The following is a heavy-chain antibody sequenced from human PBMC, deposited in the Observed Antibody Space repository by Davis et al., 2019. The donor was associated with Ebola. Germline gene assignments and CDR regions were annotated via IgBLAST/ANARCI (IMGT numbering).Heavy chain of an antibody. J-gene: IGHJ4*02. CDR1: GYTFTSYG. CDR3: ARAPNYDVLTGTSSYSFDY. D-gene: IGHD3-9*01. CDR2: ISGFNTNT. Sequence: ASVKVSCKSSGYTFTSYGLVWVRQAPGLGLEWMVWISGFNTNTKFAQKFQGRVTVSKDTSTNTAYMDLRSLTSDDTAIYYWARAPNYDVLTGTSSYSFDYWGQGTLVTVSS. V-gene: IGHV1-18*04.